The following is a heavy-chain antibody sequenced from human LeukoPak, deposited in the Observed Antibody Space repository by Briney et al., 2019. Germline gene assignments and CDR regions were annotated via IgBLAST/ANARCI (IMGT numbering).Heavy chain of an antibody. CDR1: GGSISSSIYY. CDR2: VFYNGAT. CDR3: AREGAGTTSYFDY. D-gene: IGHD1-1*01. V-gene: IGHV4-39*07. J-gene: IGHJ4*02. Sequence: SETLSLTCIVSGGSISSSIYYWAWVRQPPGKGLEWIGTVFYNGATQYNPSLKSRVTISVDTSKNQFSLKLSSVTAADTAVYYCAREGAGTTSYFDYWGQGILVTVSS.